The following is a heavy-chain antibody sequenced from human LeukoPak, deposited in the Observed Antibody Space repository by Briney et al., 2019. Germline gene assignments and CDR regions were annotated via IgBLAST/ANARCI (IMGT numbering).Heavy chain of an antibody. V-gene: IGHV3-21*04. D-gene: IGHD3-16*01. CDR3: ARVLSTGEWVPLDY. CDR2: ISSSSSYI. Sequence: KTGGPLTLSCAASGFTFSSCNMKGLPRAPGKGREWGFSISSSSSYIFYGDSVKGRFTISRDNAKNALYLKINSLRAGDTAEYYCARVLSTGEWVPLDYGAEGPLLSVPT. J-gene: IGHJ4*02. CDR1: GFTFSSCN.